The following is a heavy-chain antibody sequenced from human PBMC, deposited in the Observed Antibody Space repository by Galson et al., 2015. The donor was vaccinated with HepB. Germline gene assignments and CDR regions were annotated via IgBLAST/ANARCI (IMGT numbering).Heavy chain of an antibody. V-gene: IGHV1-3*01. Sequence: SVKVSCKASGYTFTSYAMHWVRQAPGQRLEWMGWINAGNGNTKYSQKFQGRVTITRDTSASTAYMELSSLRSEDTAVYYCARDHYYGSGSYPNWFDPWGQGTLVTVSS. J-gene: IGHJ5*02. CDR1: GYTFTSYA. CDR2: INAGNGNT. CDR3: ARDHYYGSGSYPNWFDP. D-gene: IGHD3-10*01.